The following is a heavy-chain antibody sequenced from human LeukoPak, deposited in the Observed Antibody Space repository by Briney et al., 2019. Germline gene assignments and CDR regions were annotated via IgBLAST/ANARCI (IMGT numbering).Heavy chain of an antibody. CDR2: INHSGST. V-gene: IGHV4-34*01. J-gene: IGHJ4*02. D-gene: IGHD2-2*01. CDR3: ARGPAWGVVPAAMVY. CDR1: GGSFSGYY. Sequence: PSETLSLTCAVYGGSFSGYYWSWIRQPPGKGLEWIGEINHSGSTNYNPSLKSRVTISVDTSKNQFSLKLSSVTAADTAVYYCARGPAWGVVPAAMVYWGQGTLVTVSS.